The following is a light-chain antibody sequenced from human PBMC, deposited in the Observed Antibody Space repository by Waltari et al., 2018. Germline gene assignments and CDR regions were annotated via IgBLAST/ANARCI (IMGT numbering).Light chain of an antibody. Sequence: AVQLTQSPSSLSASVGDRVTITCRASQAISSALAWYQQKPGKAPNLLIYDASNLESGVPSRFSGSGSGTDFTLTISSLQAEDVAVYYCQQYYSTPLTFGGGTKVEIK. CDR3: QQYYSTPLT. V-gene: IGKV1-13*02. J-gene: IGKJ4*01. CDR2: DAS. CDR1: QAISSA.